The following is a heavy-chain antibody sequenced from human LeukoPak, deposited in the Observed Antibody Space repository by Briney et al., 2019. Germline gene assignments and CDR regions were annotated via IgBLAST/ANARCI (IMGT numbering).Heavy chain of an antibody. CDR1: GGSISSSSYY. J-gene: IGHJ4*02. D-gene: IGHD2-15*01. Sequence: SETLSLTCTVSGGSISSSSYYWGWIRQPPGKGLEWIGSIYYSGSTYYNPSLKSRVTISVDTSKNQFPLKLSSVTAADTAVYYCARHLVILGYCSGGSCIDLDYWGQGTLVTVSS. V-gene: IGHV4-39*01. CDR2: IYYSGST. CDR3: ARHLVILGYCSGGSCIDLDY.